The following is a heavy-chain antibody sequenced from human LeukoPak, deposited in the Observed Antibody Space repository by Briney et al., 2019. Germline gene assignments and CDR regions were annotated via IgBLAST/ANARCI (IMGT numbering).Heavy chain of an antibody. D-gene: IGHD4-17*01. CDR2: INPNSGGT. J-gene: IGHJ4*02. CDR3: ARHSTSYGVYYFDY. V-gene: IGHV1-2*02. Sequence: EASVKVSCKASGYTFTGYYMHWVRQAPGQGLEWMGWINPNSGGTNYAQKFQGRVTMTRDTSISTAYMELSRLRSDDTAVYYCARHSTSYGVYYFDYWGQGTLVTVSS. CDR1: GYTFTGYY.